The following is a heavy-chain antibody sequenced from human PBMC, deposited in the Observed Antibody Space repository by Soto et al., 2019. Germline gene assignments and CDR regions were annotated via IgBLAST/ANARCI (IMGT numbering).Heavy chain of an antibody. Sequence: EVQLLESGGGLVQPGGSLRLSCAASGFTFSSYAMSWVRQAPGKGLEWVSAISGSGGSTYYADSVKGRFTISRDNSKNTLYLQMNSLRAEDTAVYYCAKIANWNDLGYYYYYMDVWGKGTTVTVSS. D-gene: IGHD1-20*01. CDR2: ISGSGGST. J-gene: IGHJ6*03. CDR1: GFTFSSYA. V-gene: IGHV3-23*01. CDR3: AKIANWNDLGYYYYYMDV.